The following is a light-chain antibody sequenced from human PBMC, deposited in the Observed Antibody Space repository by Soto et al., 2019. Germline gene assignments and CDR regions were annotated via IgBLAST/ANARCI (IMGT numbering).Light chain of an antibody. CDR1: SSNIGAGYD. CDR2: GNS. CDR3: QSYDISLREV. V-gene: IGLV1-40*01. Sequence: QSVLTQPPSASGAPGQRVTISCTGSSSNIGAGYDVHWYQQLPGTAPQLLNYGNSNRPSVVPDRFSGSKSGTSASLAITGLQAEDEADYYCQSYDISLREVFGTGTKLTVL. J-gene: IGLJ1*01.